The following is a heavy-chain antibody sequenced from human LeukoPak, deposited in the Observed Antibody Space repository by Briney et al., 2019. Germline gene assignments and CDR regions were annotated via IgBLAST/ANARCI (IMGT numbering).Heavy chain of an antibody. D-gene: IGHD5-18*01. Sequence: SETLSLACTVSGGSISSYYWSWIRQPSGKGLEWIGYIYYSGSTNYNPSLKSRVTISVDTSKNQFSLKLSSVTAADTAVYYCAGGYSYGLIGYWGQGTLVTVSS. J-gene: IGHJ4*02. CDR3: AGGYSYGLIGY. CDR2: IYYSGST. CDR1: GGSISSYY. V-gene: IGHV4-59*01.